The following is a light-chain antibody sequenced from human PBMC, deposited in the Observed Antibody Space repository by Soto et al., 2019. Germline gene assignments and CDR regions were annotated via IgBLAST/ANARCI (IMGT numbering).Light chain of an antibody. CDR3: QQYGDSPPNT. V-gene: IGKV3-20*01. CDR1: QSVNSRF. Sequence: EIVLTQSPGTLSLSPGESATLSCRASQSVNSRFLAWYQHKPGQAPRLLIYAASTRATGIPDRFSGSASGTDCPRTINKLEPEDFAVYYCQQYGDSPPNTFGQGTNLEIK. CDR2: AAS. J-gene: IGKJ2*01.